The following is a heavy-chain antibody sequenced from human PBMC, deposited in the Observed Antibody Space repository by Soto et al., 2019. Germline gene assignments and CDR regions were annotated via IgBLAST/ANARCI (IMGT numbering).Heavy chain of an antibody. Sequence: EVQLLESGGGLVQPGGSLRLSCAASEFTFSSYAMSWVRQAPNKGLEWVANIKQDGSEKYYVDSVKGRFTISRDNAKNSLYLQMNSLRAEDTAVYYCARFTTYYYDSSGYGERGWFDPWGQGTLVTVSS. J-gene: IGHJ5*02. V-gene: IGHV3-7*01. CDR1: EFTFSSYA. D-gene: IGHD3-22*01. CDR3: ARFTTYYYDSSGYGERGWFDP. CDR2: IKQDGSEK.